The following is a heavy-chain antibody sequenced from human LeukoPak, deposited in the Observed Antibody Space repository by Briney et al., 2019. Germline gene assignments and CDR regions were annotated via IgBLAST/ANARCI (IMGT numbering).Heavy chain of an antibody. CDR3: VREVTSGSFDY. J-gene: IGHJ4*02. CDR2: ISYDGSNG. V-gene: IGHV3-30*04. Sequence: PGGSLRLSCAASGFTFSSYAMRWVRQAPGRGLEWVTVISYDGSNGYYAGSVKGRFTISRDNSQNTLYVQMSSLRPEDTAVYYCVREVTSGSFDYWGQGTLVTVSS. D-gene: IGHD1-26*01. CDR1: GFTFSSYA.